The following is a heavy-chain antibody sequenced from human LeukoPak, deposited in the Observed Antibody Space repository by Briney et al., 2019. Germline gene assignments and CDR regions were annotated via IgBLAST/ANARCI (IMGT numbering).Heavy chain of an antibody. D-gene: IGHD2-15*01. V-gene: IGHV3-23*01. CDR2: ISGSGGST. J-gene: IGHJ5*02. Sequence: GGSLRLSCAASGFTVSSTYITWLRQAPGKGLEWVSAISGSGGSTYYADSVKGRFTISRDNSKNTLYLQMNSLRAEDTAVYYCAKDRGMVAAPNWFDPWGQGTLVTVSS. CDR3: AKDRGMVAAPNWFDP. CDR1: GFTVSSTY.